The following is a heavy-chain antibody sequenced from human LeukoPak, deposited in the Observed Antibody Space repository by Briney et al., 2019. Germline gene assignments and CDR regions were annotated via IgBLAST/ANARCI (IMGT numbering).Heavy chain of an antibody. J-gene: IGHJ4*02. Sequence: GASVKVSCKASGYSFVGYGITWVRQAPGQGLEWMGWFNPENGNTNYAQKVQGRVTMTADTSTSTSYMELRSLRSDDTAVYYCARFRRFGELYYFDYWGQGTLVTVSS. V-gene: IGHV1-18*01. CDR2: FNPENGNT. D-gene: IGHD3-10*01. CDR3: ARFRRFGELYYFDY. CDR1: GYSFVGYG.